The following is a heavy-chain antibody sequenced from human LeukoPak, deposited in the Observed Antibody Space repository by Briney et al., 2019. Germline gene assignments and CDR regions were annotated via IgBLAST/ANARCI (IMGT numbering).Heavy chain of an antibody. D-gene: IGHD5-18*01. CDR1: GFTFSSYW. CDR2: IYSGGST. V-gene: IGHV3-53*01. J-gene: IGHJ6*02. Sequence: GGSLRLSCAASGFTFSSYWMRWVRQAPGKGLEWVSVIYSGGSTYYADSVKGRFTISRDNSKNTLYLQMNSLRAEDTAVYYCARVDTAMYYYYGMDVWGQGTTVTVSS. CDR3: ARVDTAMYYYYGMDV.